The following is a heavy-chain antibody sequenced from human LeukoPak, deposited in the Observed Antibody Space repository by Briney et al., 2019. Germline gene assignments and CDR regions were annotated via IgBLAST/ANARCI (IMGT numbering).Heavy chain of an antibody. J-gene: IGHJ6*03. CDR3: ARLGVSSIAARIYYYMDV. CDR2: IYPSGST. V-gene: IGHV4-61*02. Sequence: PSQTLSLTCTVSGGSISSGSYYWSWIRQPAGKGLEWIGRIYPSGSTNYNPSLKSRVTISVDTSKNQFSLKLSSVTAADTAVYYCARLGVSSIAARIYYYMDVWGKGTTVTVSS. D-gene: IGHD6-6*01. CDR1: GGSISSGSYY.